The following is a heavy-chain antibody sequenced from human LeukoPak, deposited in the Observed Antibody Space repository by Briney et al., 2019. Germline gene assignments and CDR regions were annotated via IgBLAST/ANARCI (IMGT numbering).Heavy chain of an antibody. J-gene: IGHJ4*02. Sequence: PGGSLRLSCAASGFTFSSYSMNWVRQAPGKGLEWVSYISSSSSTIYYADSVKGRFTISRDNAKNSLYLQMNSLRDKDTAVYYCAREHEPMVVAATGFDYWGQGTLVTVSS. CDR2: ISSSSSTI. D-gene: IGHD2-15*01. CDR3: AREHEPMVVAATGFDY. V-gene: IGHV3-48*02. CDR1: GFTFSSYS.